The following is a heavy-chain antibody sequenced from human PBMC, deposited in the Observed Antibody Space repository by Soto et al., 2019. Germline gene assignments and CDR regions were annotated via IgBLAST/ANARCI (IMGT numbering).Heavy chain of an antibody. CDR1: GYTFTNYD. CDR3: ATSLRGTSHTFDI. CDR2: FDPEDGET. D-gene: IGHD2-21*01. V-gene: IGHV1-24*01. J-gene: IGHJ3*02. Sequence: ASVKVSCKASGYTFTNYDINWVRQAPGKGLEWMGGFDPEDGETIYAQKFQGRVTMTEDTSTDTAYMELSSLRSEDTAVYYCATSLRGTSHTFDIWGQGTMVTVSS.